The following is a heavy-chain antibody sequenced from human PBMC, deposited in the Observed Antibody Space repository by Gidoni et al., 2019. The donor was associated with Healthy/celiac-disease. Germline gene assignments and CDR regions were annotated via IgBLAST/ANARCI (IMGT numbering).Heavy chain of an antibody. J-gene: IGHJ4*02. CDR3: AKKGYSYGDYGY. Sequence: EVQLLESGGGLVQPGGSLRLSCAASGFTFSSYAMSWVRQGPGKGLEWVSAISGSGGSTYYADSVKGRFTISRDNSKNTLYLQMNSLRAEDTAVYYCAKKGYSYGDYGYWGQGTLVTVSS. CDR1: GFTFSSYA. D-gene: IGHD5-18*01. V-gene: IGHV3-23*01. CDR2: ISGSGGST.